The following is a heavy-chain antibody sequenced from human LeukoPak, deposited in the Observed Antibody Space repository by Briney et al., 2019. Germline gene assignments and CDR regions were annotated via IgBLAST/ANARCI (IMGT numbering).Heavy chain of an antibody. CDR2: INHSGST. J-gene: IGHJ4*02. CDR3: ARGFTAYFDY. D-gene: IGHD3-16*01. V-gene: IGHV4-34*01. CDR1: GGSFSGYY. Sequence: SETLSLTCAVYGGSFSGYYWSWIRQPPGQGLEWIGEINHSGSTNYNPSLKSRVTISVDTSKNQFSLKLSSVTAADTAVYYCARGFTAYFDYWGQGTLVTVSS.